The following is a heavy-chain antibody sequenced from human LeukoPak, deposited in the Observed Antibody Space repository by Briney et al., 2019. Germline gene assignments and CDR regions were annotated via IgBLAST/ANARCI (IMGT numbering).Heavy chain of an antibody. CDR3: ATPPLVTWFDP. CDR1: GFTFSSYA. V-gene: IGHV3-23*01. Sequence: GGSLRLSCAASGFTFSSYAMSWVRQAPGKRLEWVSAISGSDAGTYYADSVRGRFTISRDNAENSLHLHMSSLRAEDTAVYYCATPPLVTWFDPWGQGTLVTVSS. D-gene: IGHD4-23*01. CDR2: ISGSDAGT. J-gene: IGHJ5*02.